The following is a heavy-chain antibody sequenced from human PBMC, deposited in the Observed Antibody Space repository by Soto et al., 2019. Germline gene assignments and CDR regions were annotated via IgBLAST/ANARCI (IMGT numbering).Heavy chain of an antibody. J-gene: IGHJ4*02. CDR1: GGTFSSYA. CDR3: AREVGQLGIVGY. Sequence: GASVKVSCKASGGTFSSYAISWVRQAPGQGLEWMGGIIPIFGTANYAQKFQGRVTITADKSTSTAYMELSSLRSEDTAVYYCAREVGQLGIVGYWGQGTLVTVSS. D-gene: IGHD6-6*01. V-gene: IGHV1-69*06. CDR2: IIPIFGTA.